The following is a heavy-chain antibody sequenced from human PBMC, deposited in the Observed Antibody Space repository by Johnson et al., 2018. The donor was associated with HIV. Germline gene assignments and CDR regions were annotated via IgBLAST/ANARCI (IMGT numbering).Heavy chain of an antibody. CDR2: ITGTGGDT. Sequence: VQLVESGGGLAKPAWSPRLSCAASQFTFSSYYMNCVRQAPGKGLEWVSGITGTGGDTYYADSVKGRFTISRDNSKNMVFRHLNSLRAEDTAVYYCASQVRGLWLGVDAFDIWGQGTMVTVSS. CDR1: QFTFSSYY. V-gene: IGHV3-23*04. CDR3: ASQVRGLWLGVDAFDI. D-gene: IGHD3-10*01. J-gene: IGHJ3*02.